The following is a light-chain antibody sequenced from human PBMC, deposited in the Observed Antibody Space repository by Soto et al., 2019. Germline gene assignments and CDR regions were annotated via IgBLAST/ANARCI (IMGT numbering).Light chain of an antibody. CDR1: SSDVGGYNY. CDR2: DVS. CDR3: SSYTSSSTPLYV. Sequence: QSALTXPASVSGSPGQSITISCTGTSSDVGGYNYVSWYQQHPGKAPKLMIYDVSNRPSGVSNRFSGSKSGNTASLTISGLQAEDEADYYCSSYTSSSTPLYVFGTGTKVTVL. V-gene: IGLV2-14*01. J-gene: IGLJ1*01.